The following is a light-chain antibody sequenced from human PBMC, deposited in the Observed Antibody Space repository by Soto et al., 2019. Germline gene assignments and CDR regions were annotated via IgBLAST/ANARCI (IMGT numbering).Light chain of an antibody. Sequence: QSALAQPASVSGSPGQSIAISCTGSSSDVGSNNYVSWYQQDPGKAPKLIIYDVSSRPSGVSDRFSGSKSDNTASLTISGLRAEDEADYFCSSQTRSNTPVFGGGTKVTVL. CDR1: SSDVGSNNY. CDR3: SSQTRSNTPV. CDR2: DVS. J-gene: IGLJ2*01. V-gene: IGLV2-14*01.